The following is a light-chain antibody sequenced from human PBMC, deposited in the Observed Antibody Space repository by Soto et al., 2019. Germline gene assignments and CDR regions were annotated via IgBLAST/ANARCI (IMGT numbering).Light chain of an antibody. Sequence: QSVLTQPPSASGTPGQRVTISCSGSSSNIGSNYVYWYQQLPETAPKLLIYRNNQRPSGVPDRFSGSKSGTSASLAISGLRSEDEADYYCAAWDDSLSGQVFGTGTKLTVL. CDR2: RNN. CDR3: AAWDDSLSGQV. J-gene: IGLJ1*01. V-gene: IGLV1-47*01. CDR1: SSNIGSNY.